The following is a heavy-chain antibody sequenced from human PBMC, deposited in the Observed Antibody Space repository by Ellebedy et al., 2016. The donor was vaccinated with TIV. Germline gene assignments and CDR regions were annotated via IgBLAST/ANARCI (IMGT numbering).Heavy chain of an antibody. CDR2: INGYTT. D-gene: IGHD1-1*01. J-gene: IGHJ4*02. Sequence: GESLKISCAASGFTFSNYAMCWVRQAPGMGLEWVSTINGYTTYYADSVRGRLTISRDNSRNTLYLQINSLRAEDTAVYYCARALVFPGTYYFDYWGQGTLVTVSS. V-gene: IGHV3-23*01. CDR3: ARALVFPGTYYFDY. CDR1: GFTFSNYA.